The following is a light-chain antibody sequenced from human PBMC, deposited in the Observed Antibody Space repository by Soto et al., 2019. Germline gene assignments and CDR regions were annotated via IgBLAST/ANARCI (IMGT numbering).Light chain of an antibody. V-gene: IGKV3-15*01. CDR3: QQYGDWPLT. J-gene: IGKJ4*01. CDR1: QSVGNN. Sequence: EIVVTQSPATLSVSPGERATLSCRASQSVGNNFAWYQQKPGQAPRLLIFATSTRATGVPARFSGSGSGTECTLTISSLQSEDFAVYYCQQYGDWPLTVGGGAKVDIE. CDR2: ATS.